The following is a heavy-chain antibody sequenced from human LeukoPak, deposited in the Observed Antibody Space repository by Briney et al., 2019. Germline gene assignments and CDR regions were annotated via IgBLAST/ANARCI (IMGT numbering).Heavy chain of an antibody. J-gene: IGHJ6*03. CDR3: ARRSGSRYYYYYMDV. D-gene: IGHD3-3*01. CDR1: GYTFTSYD. Sequence: ASVTVSCKASGYTFTSYDINWVRQATGQGLEWMGWMNPNSGNTGYAQKFQGRVTMTRNTSISTAYMELSSLRSEDTAVYYCARRSGSRYYYYYMDVWGKGTTVTVSS. V-gene: IGHV1-8*01. CDR2: MNPNSGNT.